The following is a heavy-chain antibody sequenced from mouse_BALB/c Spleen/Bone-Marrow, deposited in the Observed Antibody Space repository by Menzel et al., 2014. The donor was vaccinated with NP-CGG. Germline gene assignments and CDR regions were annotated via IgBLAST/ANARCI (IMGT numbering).Heavy chain of an antibody. CDR2: INPDSRTI. Sequence: EAGGVDFSRYWMSWVRQAPGKGLEWIGEINPDSRTINYTPSLKDKFIISRDNAKNTLYLRLNKVRSEDTALYYCARTDYYGYLNYWGQGTTLTVSS. V-gene: IGHV4-1*02. CDR1: GVDFSRYW. D-gene: IGHD1-1*01. CDR3: ARTDYYGYLNY. J-gene: IGHJ2*01.